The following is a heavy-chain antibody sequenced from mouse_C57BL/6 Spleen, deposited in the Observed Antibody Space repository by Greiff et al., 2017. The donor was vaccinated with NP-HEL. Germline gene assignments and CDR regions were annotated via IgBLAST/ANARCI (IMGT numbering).Heavy chain of an antibody. V-gene: IGHV3-6*01. D-gene: IGHD3-1*01. CDR3: ARDGRFRDFDY. CDR1: GYSITSGYY. J-gene: IGHJ2*01. CDR2: ISYDGSN. Sequence: VQLKESGPGLVKPSQSLSLTCSVTGYSITSGYYWNWIRQFPGNKLEWMGYISYDGSNNYNPSLKNRISITRDTSKNQFFLKLNSVTTEDTATYYCARDGRFRDFDYWGQGTTLTVSS.